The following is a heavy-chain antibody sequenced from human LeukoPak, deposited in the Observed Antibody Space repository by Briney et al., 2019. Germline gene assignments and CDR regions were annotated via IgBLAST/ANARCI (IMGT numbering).Heavy chain of an antibody. Sequence: PSETLSLTCAVYGGSFSGYYWSWIRQPPGKGLEWIGEINHSGSTNYNPSLKSRVTISVDTSKNQFSLKLSSVTAADTAVYYCARGTVIYCSSTSCYKLTGGYYYYYGMDVWGQGTTVTVSS. J-gene: IGHJ6*02. V-gene: IGHV4-34*01. CDR1: GGSFSGYY. CDR3: ARGTVIYCSSTSCYKLTGGYYYYYGMDV. D-gene: IGHD2-2*02. CDR2: INHSGST.